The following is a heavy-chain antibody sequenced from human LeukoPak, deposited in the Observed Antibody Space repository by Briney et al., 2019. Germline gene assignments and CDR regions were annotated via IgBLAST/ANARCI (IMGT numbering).Heavy chain of an antibody. CDR3: ARAPYGRRLLRKAKWFDP. CDR1: GGSFSGYY. J-gene: IGHJ5*02. CDR2: INHSGST. D-gene: IGHD1-14*01. V-gene: IGHV4-34*01. Sequence: PSETLSLTCAVYGGSFSGYYWSWIRQPPGKGLEWIGEINHSGSTNYNPSLKSRVTISVDTSKNQFSLKLSSVTAADTAVYYCARAPYGRRLLRKAKWFDPWGQGTLVTVSS.